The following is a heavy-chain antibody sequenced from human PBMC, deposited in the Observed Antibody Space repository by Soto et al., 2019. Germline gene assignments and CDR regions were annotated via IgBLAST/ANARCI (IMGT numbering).Heavy chain of an antibody. CDR3: PRGASPSWPSYFDY. J-gene: IGHJ4*01. D-gene: IGHD2-2*01. CDR1: AFPFNPNT. V-gene: IGHV3-23*01. Sequence: GRSLRGPCDPSAFPFNPNTITCVHQPPGKGLKWVSGVSGVGGSTYPGDSVKGLFIITRDNSKNAVYLQMNSLRAEDTAIYYCPRGASPSWPSYFDYWGHGTLVTVSS. CDR2: VSGVGGST.